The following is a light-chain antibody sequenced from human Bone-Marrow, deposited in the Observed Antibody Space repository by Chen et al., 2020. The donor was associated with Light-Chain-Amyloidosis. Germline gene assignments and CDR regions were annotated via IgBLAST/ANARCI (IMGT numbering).Light chain of an antibody. CDR1: QGIRND. J-gene: IGKJ1*01. CDR3: LQDYSHPWT. Sequence: AIQMTQSPSSLSASVGDRVTITCRASQGIRNDVGWYQQKPGKAPKLLIYVASNLESGVPSRFSGSGSGTDFTLTISSLQPEDFATYYWLQDYSHPWTFGQGTKVEIK. V-gene: IGKV1-6*01. CDR2: VAS.